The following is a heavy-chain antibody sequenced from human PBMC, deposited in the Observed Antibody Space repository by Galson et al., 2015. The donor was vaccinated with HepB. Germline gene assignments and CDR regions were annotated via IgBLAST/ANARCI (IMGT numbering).Heavy chain of an antibody. CDR1: GYSFSTYS. D-gene: IGHD2-15*01. CDR2: ISPFNRER. V-gene: IGHV1-18*01. J-gene: IGHJ5*02. Sequence: SVKVSCKASGYSFSTYSITWVRQAPGQGLEWMGWISPFNRERNYARKFQGRVTMTTDTFTSTAYMELRSLRSDDTAVYYCARGALVGVAGGSQNNWFDPWGQGTLVTVSS. CDR3: ARGALVGVAGGSQNNWFDP.